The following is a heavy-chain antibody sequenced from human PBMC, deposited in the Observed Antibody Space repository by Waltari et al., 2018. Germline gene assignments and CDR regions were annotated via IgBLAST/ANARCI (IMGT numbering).Heavy chain of an antibody. D-gene: IGHD6-13*01. CDR1: GGSFSGYY. Sequence: QVQLQQWGAGLLKPSETLSLTCAVYGGSFSGYYWSWIRQPPGKGLEWIGEINHSGSTNYNPSLKSRVTISVDTSKNQFSLKLSSVTAADTAVYYCAYRPSNYAAAASYYYGMDVWGQGTTVTVSS. J-gene: IGHJ6*02. CDR3: AYRPSNYAAAASYYYGMDV. CDR2: INHSGST. V-gene: IGHV4-34*01.